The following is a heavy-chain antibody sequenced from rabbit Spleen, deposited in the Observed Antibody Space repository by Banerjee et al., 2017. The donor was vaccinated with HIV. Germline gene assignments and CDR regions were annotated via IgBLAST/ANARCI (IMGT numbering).Heavy chain of an antibody. V-gene: IGHV1S40*01. CDR1: RFSFNSGYD. CDR3: ARAIYNTDGYGAYFYAFNL. D-gene: IGHD6-1*01. CDR2: IYAGTSGNT. Sequence: QSLEESGGGLVKPGASLTLTCKASRFSFNSGYDMCWVRQAPGKGLEWIACIYAGTSGNTYSATWAKGRFTISKTSSTTVTLQMTSLTAADTATYFCARAIYNTDGYGAYFYAFNLWGPGTLVTVS. J-gene: IGHJ4*01.